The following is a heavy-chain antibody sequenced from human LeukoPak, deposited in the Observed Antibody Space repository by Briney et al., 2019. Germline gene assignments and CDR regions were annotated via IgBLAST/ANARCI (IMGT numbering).Heavy chain of an antibody. CDR2: IKQDGSEK. J-gene: IGHJ6*03. Sequence: PGGSLRLSCAASGFISSKYWMSWVRQAPGKGLEWVANIKQDGSEKYYLDSVKGRFTISRDNSKSTLYLRMNSLRAEDTAVYYCAKLGHGGYYSYMDVWGKGTTVTVSS. V-gene: IGHV3-7*03. CDR1: GFISSKYW. CDR3: AKLGHGGYYSYMDV. D-gene: IGHD2-21*01.